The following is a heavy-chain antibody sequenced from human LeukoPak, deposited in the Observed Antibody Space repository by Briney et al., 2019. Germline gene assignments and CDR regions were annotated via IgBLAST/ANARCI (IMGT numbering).Heavy chain of an antibody. CDR1: GFTFSDYY. J-gene: IGHJ2*01. CDR3: ARVPQQHWDFDL. D-gene: IGHD6-13*01. V-gene: IGHV3-53*01. CDR2: IHSGAGT. Sequence: PGGSLRLSCAASGFTFSDYYMSWIRQAPGKGLEWVSLIHSGAGTYYADSLKGRFTISRDNPKNTLFLQMNSLRAEDTAVYYCARVPQQHWDFDLWGRGTLVTVSS.